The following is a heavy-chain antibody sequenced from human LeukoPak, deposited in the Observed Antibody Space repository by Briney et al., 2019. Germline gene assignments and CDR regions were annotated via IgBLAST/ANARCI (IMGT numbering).Heavy chain of an antibody. CDR2: IKQDGSEK. V-gene: IGHV3-7*03. D-gene: IGHD6-19*01. CDR3: ARGSGRNVMVDW. CDR1: GFRFSTYW. J-gene: IGHJ4*02. Sequence: GGSLRLSCAASGFRFSTYWMSWVRQAPGKGLEWVANIKQDGSEKYYVDSVKGRFTISRDNAKNSLYLQMNSLRAEDTAVYYCARGSGRNVMVDWWGQGTLVTVSS.